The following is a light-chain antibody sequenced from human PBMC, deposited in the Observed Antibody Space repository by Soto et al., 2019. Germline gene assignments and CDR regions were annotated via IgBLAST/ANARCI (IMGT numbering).Light chain of an antibody. V-gene: IGLV2-23*02. Sequence: QSALTQPASVSGSPGQSITISCTGTSNYNLVSWYQQHPGKAPKLVIYEVSERPSGVSNRFSGSKSGNTASLTISGLQAEDEADYYCSSYPGSSTLYVFGTGTKLTGL. CDR1: SNYNL. CDR2: EVS. CDR3: SSYPGSSTLYV. J-gene: IGLJ1*01.